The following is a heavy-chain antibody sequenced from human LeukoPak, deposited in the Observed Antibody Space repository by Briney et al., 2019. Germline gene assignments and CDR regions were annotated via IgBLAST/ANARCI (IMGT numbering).Heavy chain of an antibody. V-gene: IGHV5-51*01. CDR1: GYNFTNYW. CDR3: ARLDWVVTAIFDY. CDR2: IYPGDSDT. Sequence: GESLKISCKGSGYNFTNYWIAWVRQMPGKGLEWMGIIYPGDSDTRYSPSFQGQVTISADKSISTAYLQWSSLKASDTAMYYCARLDWVVTAIFDYWGQGTLVTVSS. D-gene: IGHD2-21*02. J-gene: IGHJ4*02.